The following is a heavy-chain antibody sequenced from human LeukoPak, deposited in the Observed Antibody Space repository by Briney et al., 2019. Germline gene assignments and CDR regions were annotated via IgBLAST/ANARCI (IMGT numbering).Heavy chain of an antibody. CDR3: ARVRPGSSGSYYRTS. V-gene: IGHV3-11*04. J-gene: IGHJ4*02. CDR2: ITSGGGFK. D-gene: IGHD3-22*01. Sequence: GGSLRLSCVGAGFPFSDFHMSWIRQAPGKGLEWVSYITSGGGFKYYADSVKGRFSISRDDSKNSVFLQMNSLKVEDTAVYYCARVRPGSSGSYYRTSWGQGTLVTVSS. CDR1: GFPFSDFH.